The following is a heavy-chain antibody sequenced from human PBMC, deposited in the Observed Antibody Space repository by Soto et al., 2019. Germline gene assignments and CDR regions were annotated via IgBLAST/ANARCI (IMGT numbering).Heavy chain of an antibody. D-gene: IGHD2-2*01. J-gene: IGHJ2*01. CDR1: GFTFSSYS. Sequence: PGGSLRLSCAASGFTFSSYSMNWVRQAPGKGLEWVSSISSSSSYIYYADSVKGRFTISRDNAKNSLYLQMNSLRAEDTAVYYCAREWTLVVVPAAIHWYFDLWGRGTLVTVSS. CDR2: ISSSSSYI. V-gene: IGHV3-21*01. CDR3: AREWTLVVVPAAIHWYFDL.